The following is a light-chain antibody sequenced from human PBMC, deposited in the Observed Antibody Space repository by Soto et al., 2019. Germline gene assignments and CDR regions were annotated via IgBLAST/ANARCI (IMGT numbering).Light chain of an antibody. J-gene: IGLJ1*01. CDR2: DVT. V-gene: IGLV2-11*01. CDR3: CTFAGDYIYV. Sequence: QSVLTQPRSVSGPPGQSVTISCTGTSSDVGRYESVSWYQQHPGKVPRLLIYDVTKRPSGVPDRFSGSKSGNTASLTISGLQAEDESDYYCCTFAGDYIYVFGSGTKLTVL. CDR1: SSDVGRYES.